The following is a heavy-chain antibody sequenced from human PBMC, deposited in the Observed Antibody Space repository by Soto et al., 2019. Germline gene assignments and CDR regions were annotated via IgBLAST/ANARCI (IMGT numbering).Heavy chain of an antibody. CDR3: ARRFLEWHKDEYSYYGMDV. D-gene: IGHD3-3*01. Sequence: QVQLVQSGAEVKKPGSSVKVSCKASGGTFSSYAISWVRQAPGQGLEWMGGIIPIFGTANYAQKFQGRVTITADESTSTAYMELSSLRSEDTAVYYCARRFLEWHKDEYSYYGMDVWGQGTTVTVAS. CDR2: IIPIFGTA. J-gene: IGHJ6*01. CDR1: GGTFSSYA. V-gene: IGHV1-69*01.